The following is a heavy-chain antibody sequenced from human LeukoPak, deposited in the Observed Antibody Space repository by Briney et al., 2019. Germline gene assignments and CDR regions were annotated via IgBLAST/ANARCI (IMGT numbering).Heavy chain of an antibody. V-gene: IGHV1-2*06. CDR2: INPNSGGT. CDR3: AREGDIVVVPAASAGFDP. CDR1: GYTFTGYY. D-gene: IGHD2-2*01. J-gene: IGHJ5*02. Sequence: GASVKVSCKASGYTFTGYYMHWVRQAPGQGLEWMGRINPNSGGTNYAQKFRGRVTMTRDTSISPAYMELSRLRSDDTAVYYCAREGDIVVVPAASAGFDPWGPGTLVTVS.